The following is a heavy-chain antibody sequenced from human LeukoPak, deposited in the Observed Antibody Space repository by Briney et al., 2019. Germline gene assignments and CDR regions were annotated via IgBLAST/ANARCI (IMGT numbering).Heavy chain of an antibody. CDR1: GFTFSSYA. J-gene: IGHJ4*02. V-gene: IGHV3-30*04. D-gene: IGHD2-2*01. CDR3: ARVSCSSTSCPIGLYYFDN. CDR2: ISYDGSNK. Sequence: PGRSLRLSCAASGFTFSSYAMHWVRQAPGKGLEWVAVISYDGSNKYYADSVKGRSTISRDNSKNTLYVQMNSLRAEDTAVYYCARVSCSSTSCPIGLYYFDNWGQGTLVTVSS.